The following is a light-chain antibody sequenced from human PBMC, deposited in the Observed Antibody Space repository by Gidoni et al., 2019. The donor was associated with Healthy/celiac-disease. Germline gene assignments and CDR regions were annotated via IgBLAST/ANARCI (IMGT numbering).Light chain of an antibody. V-gene: IGKV1-33*01. CDR2: DAS. CDR1: QVISNC. Sequence: IQITKSPSSLSASVGDRVTITCQASQVISNCLNWYQQKPGKAPKLLIYDASNLETGVPSRFSGSGSGTEFTFTISSLQPEDIATYYCQQYDNHPRAFXHXTKVDIK. J-gene: IGKJ3*01. CDR3: QQYDNHPRA.